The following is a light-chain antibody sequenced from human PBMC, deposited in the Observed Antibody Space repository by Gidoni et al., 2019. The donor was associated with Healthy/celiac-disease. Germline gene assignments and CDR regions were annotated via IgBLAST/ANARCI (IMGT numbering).Light chain of an antibody. CDR1: QSVLYSSNNKNY. CDR3: QQYYSTPHT. V-gene: IGKV4-1*01. J-gene: IGKJ2*01. CDR2: WAS. Sequence: DILMTQSPDSLAVSLGERATINCKSSQSVLYSSNNKNYLAWYQQKPGQPPKLLIYWASTRESGVPDRFSGSGSGTDFTLTISSLQAEDVAVYYCQQYYSTPHTFGQGTNTGDQT.